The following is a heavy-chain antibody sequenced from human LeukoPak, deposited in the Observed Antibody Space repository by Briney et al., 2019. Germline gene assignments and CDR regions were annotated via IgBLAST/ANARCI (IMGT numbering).Heavy chain of an antibody. CDR1: GGSISSYY. Sequence: SETLSLTCTVSGGSISSYYWSWIRQPAGKGLEWIGRIYTSGSTNYNPSLKSRVTMSVDTSKNQFSLKLSSVTAADTAVYYCARHIVGASYNWFDPWGQGTLVTVSS. D-gene: IGHD1-26*01. CDR3: ARHIVGASYNWFDP. CDR2: IYTSGST. J-gene: IGHJ5*02. V-gene: IGHV4-4*07.